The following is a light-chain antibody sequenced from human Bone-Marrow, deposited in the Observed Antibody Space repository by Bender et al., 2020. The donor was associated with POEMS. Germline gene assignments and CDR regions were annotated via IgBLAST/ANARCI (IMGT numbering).Light chain of an antibody. V-gene: IGLV1-44*01. J-gene: IGLJ3*02. CDR3: CSYAGSRTWV. CDR2: STS. CDR1: RSNIGSNT. Sequence: QSVLTQPPSVSGTPGQRVTISCSGSRSNIGSNTVTWYQQVPGTAPKFLIDSTSQRPSGVPDRFSGSKSGTSASLAISGLQAEDEADYYCCSYAGSRTWVFGGGTKLTVL.